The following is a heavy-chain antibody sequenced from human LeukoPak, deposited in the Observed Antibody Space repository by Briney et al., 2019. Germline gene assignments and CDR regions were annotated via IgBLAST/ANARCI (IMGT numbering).Heavy chain of an antibody. J-gene: IGHJ4*02. CDR1: GFTFSSYA. V-gene: IGHV3-73*01. CDR3: TGGRGDHCSSTSCHFDY. CDR2: IRSKANSYAT. Sequence: GRSLRLSCAASGFTFSSYAMHWVRQAPGKGLEWVGRIRSKANSYATAYAASVKGRFTISRDDSKNTAYLQMNRLKTEDTAVYYCTGGRGDHCSSTSCHFDYWGQGTLVTVSS. D-gene: IGHD2-2*01.